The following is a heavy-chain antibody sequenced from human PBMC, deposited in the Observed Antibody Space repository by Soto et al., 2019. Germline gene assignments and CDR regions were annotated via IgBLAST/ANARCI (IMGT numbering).Heavy chain of an antibody. Sequence: GGSLRLSCAASGFPFSSYEMSWVRQAPGKGLECTSYISSTGSAISYADSVKGRFTISRDNAKNSLYLQMNNLRAEDTAVYYCARGVYDSSGYYYPWGQGTLVTVSS. CDR1: GFPFSSYE. V-gene: IGHV3-48*03. CDR3: ARGVYDSSGYYYP. J-gene: IGHJ5*02. CDR2: ISSTGSAI. D-gene: IGHD3-22*01.